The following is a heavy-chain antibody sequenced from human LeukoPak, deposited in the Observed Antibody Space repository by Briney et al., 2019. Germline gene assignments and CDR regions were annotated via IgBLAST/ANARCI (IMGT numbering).Heavy chain of an antibody. CDR2: INYSGST. J-gene: IGHJ4*02. CDR1: GNSISSSSYY. V-gene: IGHV4-39*01. Sequence: SETLSLTCTASGNSISSSSYYWGWIRQPPGKGLEWIGNINYSGSTYYNPSLKSRVTMSVDTSKNQFSLKLNSVTAADTAVYYCASRQRYSSGWYFDYWGQGTLVTVSS. CDR3: ASRQRYSSGWYFDY. D-gene: IGHD6-19*01.